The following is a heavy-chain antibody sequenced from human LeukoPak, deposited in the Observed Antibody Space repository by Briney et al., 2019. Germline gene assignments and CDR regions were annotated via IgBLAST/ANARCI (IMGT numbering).Heavy chain of an antibody. Sequence: PGGXLXXSXAASGFTFSTYWTXWVRQAPGKXXXWXSRISSDASITSYADPVKGRFTISRDNAKNTLYLQMNSLRAEDTALYYCATSARTYLGSSLDYWGQGTLVTVSS. J-gene: IGHJ4*02. CDR2: ISSDASIT. V-gene: IGHV3-74*01. CDR3: ATSARTYLGSSLDY. D-gene: IGHD2-15*01. CDR1: GFTFSTYW.